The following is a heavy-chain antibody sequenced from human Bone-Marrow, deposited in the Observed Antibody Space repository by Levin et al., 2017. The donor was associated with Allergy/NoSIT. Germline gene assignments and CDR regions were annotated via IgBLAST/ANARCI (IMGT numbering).Heavy chain of an antibody. CDR2: IFLGGKT. Sequence: GGSLRLSCAASGFTVSSNHMSWVRQAPGKGLEWVSIIFLGGKTYYRDSVKGRFTISRDNSKNTLFLQMDSLRVEDTAVYFCVRDPREGGGTNDYYSGLDVWGQGTTVTVSS. CDR3: VRDPREGGGTNDYYSGLDV. D-gene: IGHD4-23*01. V-gene: IGHV3-53*01. J-gene: IGHJ6*02. CDR1: GFTVSSNH.